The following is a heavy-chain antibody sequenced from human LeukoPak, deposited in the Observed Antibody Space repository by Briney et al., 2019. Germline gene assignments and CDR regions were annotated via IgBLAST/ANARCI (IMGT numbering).Heavy chain of an antibody. D-gene: IGHD1-26*01. CDR2: IYSGGST. CDR1: GFSVSSNY. V-gene: IGHV3-66*01. J-gene: IGHJ4*02. CDR3: ARGLQWELTL. Sequence: PGGSLRLSCAASGFSVSSNYMTWVRQAPGKGLEWVSVIYSGGSTYYADSVKGRFTISKDISKNTVYLQMNRLGAEDTAVYFCARGLQWELTLWGQGTLVTVSS.